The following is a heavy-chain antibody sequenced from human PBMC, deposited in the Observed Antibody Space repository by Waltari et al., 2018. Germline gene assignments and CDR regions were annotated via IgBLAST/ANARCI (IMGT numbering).Heavy chain of an antibody. V-gene: IGHV3-7*01. Sequence: EAQLVQSGGGLVQPGGSLTLSCAASGFTLSRFWMTWIRQAPGQGLQWVAHIGPDGSDKYYVDSVKGRFTISRDHAANSLLLQMSSLRVEDTALYYCVGWNDPINSWGQGTLVAVSS. CDR2: IGPDGSDK. J-gene: IGHJ4*02. D-gene: IGHD1-1*01. CDR3: VGWNDPINS. CDR1: GFTLSRFW.